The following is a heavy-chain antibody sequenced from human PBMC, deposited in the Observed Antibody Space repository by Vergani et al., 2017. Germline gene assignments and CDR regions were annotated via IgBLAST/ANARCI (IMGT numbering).Heavy chain of an antibody. Sequence: EVHLLESGGGLVQSGGSLRLSCAASVFTFSNSAVSWVRQAPGRGLAWVSSISGPGLSTYYADSVKGRFIISRDNSKNTVYLQMKRLRAEDTAVYYCAKKWLTNEEVDSWGQGTLFTVSS. D-gene: IGHD5-12*01. CDR2: ISGPGLST. J-gene: IGHJ4*02. CDR1: VFTFSNSA. V-gene: IGHV3-23*01. CDR3: AKKWLTNEEVDS.